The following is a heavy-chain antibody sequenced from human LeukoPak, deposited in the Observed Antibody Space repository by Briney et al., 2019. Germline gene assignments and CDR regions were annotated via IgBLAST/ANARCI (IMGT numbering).Heavy chain of an antibody. Sequence: GGSLRLSCAASGISFSNYWMTWIRQAPEKGLQWVANIKEDGSDKNYADSVKGRFTISRDNAKNLLYLQMNSLRAEDAAVYYCARWTDWYFDLWGRGTLVTVSS. CDR3: ARWTDWYFDL. J-gene: IGHJ2*01. CDR1: GISFSNYW. CDR2: IKEDGSDK. D-gene: IGHD3/OR15-3a*01. V-gene: IGHV3-7*01.